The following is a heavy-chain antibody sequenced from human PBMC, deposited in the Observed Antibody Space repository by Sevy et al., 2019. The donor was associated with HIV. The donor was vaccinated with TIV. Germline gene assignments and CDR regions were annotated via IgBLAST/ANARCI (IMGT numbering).Heavy chain of an antibody. D-gene: IGHD3-9*01. Sequence: SETLSLTCTVSGGSISSYYWSWIRQSAGKGLEWIGRIYTSGSTNYNPSLKSRVTMSVDTSKNQFSLKLSSVTAADTAVYYCVRDWLGLDWFDPWGQGTLVTVSS. CDR3: VRDWLGLDWFDP. J-gene: IGHJ5*02. V-gene: IGHV4-4*07. CDR2: IYTSGST. CDR1: GGSISSYY.